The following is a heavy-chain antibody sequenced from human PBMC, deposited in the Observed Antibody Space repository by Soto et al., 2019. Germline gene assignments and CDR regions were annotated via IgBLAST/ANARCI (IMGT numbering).Heavy chain of an antibody. CDR1: GGSFSGYY. Sequence: QVQLQQWGAGLLKPSETLSLTCAVYGGSFSGYYWSWIRQPPGKGLEWIGEINHSGSTNYNPSLKSRVTISVDTSKNQFSLKLSSVTDADTAVYYCASETRSCYDYWGQGTLVTVSS. J-gene: IGHJ4*02. CDR3: ASETRSCYDY. CDR2: INHSGST. D-gene: IGHD2-15*01. V-gene: IGHV4-34*01.